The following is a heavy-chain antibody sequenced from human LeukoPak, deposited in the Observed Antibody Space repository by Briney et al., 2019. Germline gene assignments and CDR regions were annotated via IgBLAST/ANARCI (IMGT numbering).Heavy chain of an antibody. CDR1: GFTVSSNY. CDR3: AGGIAARPRIFDY. D-gene: IGHD6-6*01. Sequence: GGSLRLSCAASGFTVSSNYMSWVRQAPGKGLEWVSVIYSGGSTYYADSVKSRFTISRDNSKNTLYLQMNSLRAEDTAVYYCAGGIAARPRIFDYWGQGTLVTVSS. J-gene: IGHJ4*02. CDR2: IYSGGST. V-gene: IGHV3-66*02.